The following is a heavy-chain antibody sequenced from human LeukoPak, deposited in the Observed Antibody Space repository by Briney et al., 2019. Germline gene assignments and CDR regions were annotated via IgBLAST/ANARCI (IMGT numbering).Heavy chain of an antibody. Sequence: ASVKVSCKASGYTFTSYGISWVRQAPGQGLEWMGWISAYNGNTNYAQKLQGRVTITTDTSTSTAYMELRSLRSDDTAVYYCARTRSSSWYVPYYFDYWGQGTLVTVSS. CDR3: ARTRSSSWYVPYYFDY. CDR1: GYTFTSYG. D-gene: IGHD6-13*01. V-gene: IGHV1-18*01. CDR2: ISAYNGNT. J-gene: IGHJ4*02.